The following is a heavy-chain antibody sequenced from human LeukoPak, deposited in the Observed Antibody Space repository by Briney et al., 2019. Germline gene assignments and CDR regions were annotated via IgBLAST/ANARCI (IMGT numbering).Heavy chain of an antibody. Sequence: PSETLSLTCTVSGGSIGSSSYYWGWIRQPPGKGLEWIGSIFRTGSTYYNPSLKSRVTISVDTSKNEFSLKLSSVTAADTAVYYCARILSTGYPDYWGQGTLVTVSS. D-gene: IGHD2/OR15-2a*01. CDR3: ARILSTGYPDY. V-gene: IGHV4-39*07. CDR2: IFRTGST. J-gene: IGHJ4*02. CDR1: GGSIGSSSYY.